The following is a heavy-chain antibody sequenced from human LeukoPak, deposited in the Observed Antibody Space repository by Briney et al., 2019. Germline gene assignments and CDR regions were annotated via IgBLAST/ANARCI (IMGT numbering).Heavy chain of an antibody. CDR1: GFTFSSYE. CDR3: ARASNYGLDYYYMDV. Sequence: GGSLRLSCAASGFTFSSYEMNWVRQAPGKGLEWVSYISSSGSTIYYADSVKGRFTISRDNAKNSLYLQMNSLRAEDTAVYYSARASNYGLDYYYMDVWGKGTTVTVSS. J-gene: IGHJ6*03. D-gene: IGHD4-11*01. CDR2: ISSSGSTI. V-gene: IGHV3-48*03.